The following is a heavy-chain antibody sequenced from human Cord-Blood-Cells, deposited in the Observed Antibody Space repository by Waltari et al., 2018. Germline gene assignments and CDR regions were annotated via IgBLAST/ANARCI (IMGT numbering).Heavy chain of an antibody. CDR3: ARDPVTTVTYYFDY. CDR2: ISSSSSYI. CDR1: GFTFRSYS. D-gene: IGHD4-4*01. J-gene: IGHJ4*02. Sequence: EVQLVESGGGLVKPGGSLRLSCAASGFTFRSYSMNWVRQAPGKGLEWVSSISSSSSYIYYADSVKGRFTISRDNAKNSLYLQMNSLRAEDTAVYYCARDPVTTVTYYFDYWGQGTLVTVSS. V-gene: IGHV3-21*01.